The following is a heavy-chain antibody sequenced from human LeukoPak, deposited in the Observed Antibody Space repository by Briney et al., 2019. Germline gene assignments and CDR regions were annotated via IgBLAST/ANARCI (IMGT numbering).Heavy chain of an antibody. V-gene: IGHV3-33*01. CDR3: ARDPGRAAAGTLDY. J-gene: IGHJ4*02. D-gene: IGHD6-13*01. CDR1: GFTFSSYG. CDR2: IWYDGSNK. Sequence: GGSLRLSCAASGFTFSSYGMHGVRQAPGKGLEWVAVIWYDGSNKYYADSVKGRFTISRDNSKNTLYLQMNSLRAEDTAVYYCARDPGRAAAGTLDYWGQGTLVTVSS.